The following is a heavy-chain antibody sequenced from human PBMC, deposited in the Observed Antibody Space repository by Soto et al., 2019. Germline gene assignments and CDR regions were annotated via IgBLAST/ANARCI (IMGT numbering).Heavy chain of an antibody. V-gene: IGHV3-74*01. J-gene: IGHJ4*02. Sequence: GGSLRLSCAASGFTFSSYWMHWVRQAPGKGLVWVSRINPGGSITAYADSVKGRFTISVDTSKNQFSLKLSSVTAADTAVYYCARYNWNYGCDYWGQGTLVTVSS. CDR2: INPGGSIT. D-gene: IGHD1-7*01. CDR1: GFTFSSYW. CDR3: ARYNWNYGCDY.